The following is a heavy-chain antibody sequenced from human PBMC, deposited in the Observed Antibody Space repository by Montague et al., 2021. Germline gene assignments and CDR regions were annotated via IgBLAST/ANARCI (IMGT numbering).Heavy chain of an antibody. CDR1: GDSISSKYF. Sequence: SETLSLTCTVSGDSISSKYFWSWVRQPLGKGLEWIGEIYHGTTSYSPSLNGRLTVSMDTSKNQFSLKLSSVTAADTAIYYCAVGSESAWELLHHWGQGILVTVSS. CDR2: IYHGTT. CDR3: AVGSESAWELLHH. J-gene: IGHJ5*02. D-gene: IGHD1-26*01. V-gene: IGHV4-4*02.